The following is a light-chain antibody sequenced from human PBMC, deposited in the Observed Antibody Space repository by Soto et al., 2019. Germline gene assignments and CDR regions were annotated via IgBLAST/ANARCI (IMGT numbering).Light chain of an antibody. J-gene: IGKJ1*01. CDR1: RGVLSTSKNAGT. CDR3: QQYYSIPWT. CDR2: WAS. V-gene: IGKV4-1*01. Sequence: DIVMTQTPDSLAGLRGERAPITSKSSRGVLSTSKNAGTLTWYQQKQGQSPRVLIYWASTRESGVPDRFSGSGSGTDFTLTISSLQAEDVAVYYCQQYYSIPWTFGQGTKVEIK.